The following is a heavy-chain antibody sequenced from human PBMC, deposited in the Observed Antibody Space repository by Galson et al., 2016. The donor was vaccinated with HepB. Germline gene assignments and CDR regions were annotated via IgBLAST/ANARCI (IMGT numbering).Heavy chain of an antibody. J-gene: IGHJ3*02. V-gene: IGHV3-53*01. D-gene: IGHD2-15*01. CDR1: GFTVGSNY. CDR2: IYSGDNT. Sequence: SLRLSCAASGFTVGSNYMSWVRRAPGKGLEWVSVIYSGDNTYYADSVKGRFTISRDNPKNTLSLQTNSLRVEDTAVYYCAREIGVGYCSGGSCYATAFDIWGQGTMVTVSS. CDR3: AREIGVGYCSGGSCYATAFDI.